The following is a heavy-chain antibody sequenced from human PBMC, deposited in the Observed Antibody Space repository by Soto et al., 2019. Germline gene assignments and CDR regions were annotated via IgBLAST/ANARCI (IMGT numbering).Heavy chain of an antibody. D-gene: IGHD3-16*01. J-gene: IGHJ5*02. CDR2: LIPIFGTA. V-gene: IGHV1-69*01. Sequence: QVQLVQSGAEVKKPGSSVKVSCKASGGTFSSYAISWVRQAPGQGLEWMGGLIPIFGTANYAQKFQGRVTITADESTSTAYMELSSLRSEDTALYYCARDGGRASYFMNWFDPWGQGTLVTVSS. CDR3: ARDGGRASYFMNWFDP. CDR1: GGTFSSYA.